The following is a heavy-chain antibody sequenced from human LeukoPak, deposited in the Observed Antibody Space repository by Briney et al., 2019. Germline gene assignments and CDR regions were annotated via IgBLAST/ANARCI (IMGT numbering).Heavy chain of an antibody. V-gene: IGHV4-59*08. D-gene: IGHD6-13*01. CDR2: IYYSGST. CDR3: ARVLGSSWFPLFDY. Sequence: PSETLSLTCTVSGGSISSYYWSWIRQPPGKGLEWIGYIYYSGSTNYNPSLKSRVTISVDTSKNQFSLKLSSVTAADTAVYYCARVLGSSWFPLFDYWGQGTLVTVSS. J-gene: IGHJ4*02. CDR1: GGSISSYY.